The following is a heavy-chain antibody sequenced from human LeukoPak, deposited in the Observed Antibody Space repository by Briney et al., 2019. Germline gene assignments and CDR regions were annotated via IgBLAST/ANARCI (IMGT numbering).Heavy chain of an antibody. CDR1: GFTFSSYS. J-gene: IGHJ4*02. Sequence: GGSLRLSCAASGFTFSSYSMNWVRQAPGKGLEWVSSISSSSSYIYYADSVKGRFTISRDNAKNSLYLQMNSLRAEDTAVYYCARVSRSRESRYFDYWGQGTLVTVSS. CDR3: ARVSRSRESRYFDY. CDR2: ISSSSSYI. V-gene: IGHV3-21*01. D-gene: IGHD1-26*01.